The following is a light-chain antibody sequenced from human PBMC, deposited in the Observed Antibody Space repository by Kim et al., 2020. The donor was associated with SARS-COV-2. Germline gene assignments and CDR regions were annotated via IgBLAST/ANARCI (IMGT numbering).Light chain of an antibody. Sequence: ASVGDRVTITCRASDNIGSWLAWYQQKPGKAPKFVIYKASSLASGVPSRFSGSGSGTEFTLTISSLQPDDFASYFCQQYNSFPWTFGRGTKVDIK. CDR3: QQYNSFPWT. CDR2: KAS. J-gene: IGKJ1*01. V-gene: IGKV1-5*03. CDR1: DNIGSW.